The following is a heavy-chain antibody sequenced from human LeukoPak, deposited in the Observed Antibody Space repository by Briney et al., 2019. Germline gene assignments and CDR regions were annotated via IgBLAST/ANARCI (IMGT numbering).Heavy chain of an antibody. J-gene: IGHJ4*02. Sequence: SGTLSLTCAVSGGSISSSNWWSWVGPPPGKGPEGIEEIYHSGSTNYNPSVKRRLTISVDKSKNQFSLKLSSVTAADTAVYYCARLPYCTNGVCPPQYYFDYWGQGTLVP. CDR2: IYHSGST. V-gene: IGHV4-4*02. CDR3: ARLPYCTNGVCPPQYYFDY. CDR1: GGSISSSNW. D-gene: IGHD2-8*01.